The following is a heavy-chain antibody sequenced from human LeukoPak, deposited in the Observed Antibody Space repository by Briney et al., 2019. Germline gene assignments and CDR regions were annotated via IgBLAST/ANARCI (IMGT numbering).Heavy chain of an antibody. CDR1: GDSITAYY. CDR3: ATTAPKRGWSHDS. V-gene: IGHV4-4*07. D-gene: IGHD6-19*01. J-gene: IGHJ4*02. CDR2: IHTSGST. Sequence: SETLSLNCAVSGDSITAYYLTWIRQAAGRGLEWIGRIHTSGSTNYNPSLRGRLYMSLDTSKNQFSLRLSSVTAADTAVYYCATTAPKRGWSHDSWGQGTPVIVSS.